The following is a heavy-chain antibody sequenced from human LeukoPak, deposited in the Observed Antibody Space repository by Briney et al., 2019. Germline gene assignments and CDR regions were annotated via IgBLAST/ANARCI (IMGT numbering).Heavy chain of an antibody. CDR3: AREIADGSGQAWGYWFDP. J-gene: IGHJ5*02. CDR2: ISAYNGNT. Sequence: ASVKVSCKASGYTFTSYGISWVRQAPGQGLEWMGWISAYNGNTNYAQKFQGRVTITADESTSTAYMELSSLRSEDTAVYYCAREIADGSGQAWGYWFDPWGQGTLVTVSS. D-gene: IGHD3-22*01. V-gene: IGHV1-18*01. CDR1: GYTFTSYG.